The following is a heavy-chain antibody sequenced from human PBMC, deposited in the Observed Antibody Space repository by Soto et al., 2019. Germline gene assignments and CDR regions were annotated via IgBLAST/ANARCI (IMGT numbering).Heavy chain of an antibody. D-gene: IGHD2-2*01. CDR1: GFTFSSYS. Sequence: PGGSLRLSCAASGFTFSSYSMNWVRQAPGKGLEWVSSISSSSSYIYYADSVKGRFTISRDNAKDSLYLQMNSLRAEDTAVYYCTYCSSTSCYLFYYYGMDVWGQGTTVTISS. CDR2: ISSSSSYI. J-gene: IGHJ6*02. V-gene: IGHV3-21*01. CDR3: TYCSSTSCYLFYYYGMDV.